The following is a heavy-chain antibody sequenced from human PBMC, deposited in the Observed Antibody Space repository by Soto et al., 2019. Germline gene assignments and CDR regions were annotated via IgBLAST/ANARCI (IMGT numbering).Heavy chain of an antibody. D-gene: IGHD2-21*02. CDR3: TTWVTIVVVTAIRDLDY. Sequence: EVQLVESGGGLVKPGGSLRLSCAASGFTFSNAWMSWVRQAPGKGLEWVGRLKSKTDGGTTDYAAPVKGRFTISRDDSINTLYLQMNSLKTEDTAVYYCTTWVTIVVVTAIRDLDYWGQGTLVTVSS. CDR2: LKSKTDGGTT. V-gene: IGHV3-15*01. CDR1: GFTFSNAW. J-gene: IGHJ4*02.